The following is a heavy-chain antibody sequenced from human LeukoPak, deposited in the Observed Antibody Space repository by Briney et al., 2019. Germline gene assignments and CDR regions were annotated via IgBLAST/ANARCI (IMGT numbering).Heavy chain of an antibody. V-gene: IGHV3-21*01. D-gene: IGHD2-15*01. Sequence: NAGGSLRLSCVASGFTFSSHGMNWVRQAPGKGLEWVSGIIPSGHTTYYADSVRGRFTISRDNAKNSLYLQMNSLRAEDTAVYYCARGGWPRGGGFDYWGQGTLVTVSS. CDR2: IIPSGHTT. CDR3: ARGGWPRGGGFDY. J-gene: IGHJ4*02. CDR1: GFTFSSHG.